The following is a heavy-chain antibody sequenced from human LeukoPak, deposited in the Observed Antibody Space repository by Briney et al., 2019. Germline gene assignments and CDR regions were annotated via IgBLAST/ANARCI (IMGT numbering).Heavy chain of an antibody. Sequence: GASVKVSCKASGYTFTGYYMHWVRQAPGQGLEWMGWINPNSGNTGYAQKFQGRVTMTRNTSISTAYMELSSLRSEDTAVYYCARVDYGDYIPIWGQGTMVTVSS. CDR2: INPNSGNT. J-gene: IGHJ3*02. D-gene: IGHD4-17*01. CDR3: ARVDYGDYIPI. CDR1: GYTFTGYY. V-gene: IGHV1-8*02.